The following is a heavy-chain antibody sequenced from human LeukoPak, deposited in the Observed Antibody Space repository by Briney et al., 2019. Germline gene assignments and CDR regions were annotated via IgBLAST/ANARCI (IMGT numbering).Heavy chain of an antibody. Sequence: ASVKVSCKASGFTFTSSAVQWVRQARGQRLEWIGWIVVGSGNTNYAQRFQERVTITSDMSTSTAYMELSSLRSEDTAVYYCAAGGYSYGYGLRYYYYGMDVWGKGTTVTVSS. J-gene: IGHJ6*04. D-gene: IGHD5-18*01. CDR3: AAGGYSYGYGLRYYYYGMDV. V-gene: IGHV1-58*01. CDR1: GFTFTSSA. CDR2: IVVGSGNT.